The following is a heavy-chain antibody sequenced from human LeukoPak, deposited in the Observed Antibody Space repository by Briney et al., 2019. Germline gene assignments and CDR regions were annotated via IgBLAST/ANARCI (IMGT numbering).Heavy chain of an antibody. Sequence: ASVKVSCKASGYTFTSYGISWVRQAPGQGLEWMGWISAYNGNTNYAQKLQGRVTMTTDTSMSTAYMELRSLRSDDTAVYYCARDVTMVRGVIPLDYWGQGTLVTVSP. D-gene: IGHD3-10*01. CDR3: ARDVTMVRGVIPLDY. CDR1: GYTFTSYG. J-gene: IGHJ4*02. V-gene: IGHV1-18*01. CDR2: ISAYNGNT.